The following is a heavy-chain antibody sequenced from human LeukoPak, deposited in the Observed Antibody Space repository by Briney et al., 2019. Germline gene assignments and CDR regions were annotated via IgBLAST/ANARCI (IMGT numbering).Heavy chain of an antibody. J-gene: IGHJ1*01. CDR2: ISYDGDKK. CDR3: ARDRVAAAGTVE. Sequence: GSLRLSCAASGFTFSSYSMHWVRQAPGKGLEWVAAISYDGDKKYYADSVKGRFTISRDNAKNSLYLQMNSLRAEDTAVYYCARDRVAAAGTVEWGQGTLVTVSS. D-gene: IGHD6-13*01. CDR1: GFTFSSYS. V-gene: IGHV3-30-3*01.